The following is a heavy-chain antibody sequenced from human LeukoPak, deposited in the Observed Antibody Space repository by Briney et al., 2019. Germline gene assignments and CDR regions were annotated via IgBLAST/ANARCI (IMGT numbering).Heavy chain of an antibody. CDR1: GGSISSTTYY. Sequence: PSETLSLTCTVSGGSISSTTYYWTWIRQHPGKGLEWIGYIYYSGSTYYNPSLKSRVTISIDTSKNQFSLKLTSVTAADSAVYYCARYQGLGELSERFCYFDYWGQGTLVTVSS. CDR2: IYYSGST. CDR3: ARYQGLGELSERFCYFDY. J-gene: IGHJ4*02. D-gene: IGHD3-16*02. V-gene: IGHV4-31*03.